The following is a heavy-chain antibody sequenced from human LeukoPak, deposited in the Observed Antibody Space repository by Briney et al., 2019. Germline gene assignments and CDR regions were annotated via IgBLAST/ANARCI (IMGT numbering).Heavy chain of an antibody. Sequence: SVKVSCKAPGGTFSSYAISWVRQAPGQGLEWMGGIIPIFGTANYAQKFQGRVTITADESTSTAYMELSSLRSEDTAVYYCARTAPTITMVRGAHHFDYWGQGTLVTVSS. D-gene: IGHD3-10*01. CDR3: ARTAPTITMVRGAHHFDY. J-gene: IGHJ4*02. V-gene: IGHV1-69*13. CDR1: GGTFSSYA. CDR2: IIPIFGTA.